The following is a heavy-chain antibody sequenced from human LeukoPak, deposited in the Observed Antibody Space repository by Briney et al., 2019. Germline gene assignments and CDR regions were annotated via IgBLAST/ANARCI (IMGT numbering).Heavy chain of an antibody. Sequence: GGSLRLSCAASGFTFDDYGMSWVRQAPGKGLEWVSGINWNGGSTGYADSAKGRFTISRDNAKNSLYLQMNSLRAEDTALYYCARGGTMRDWTAIDYWGQGTLVTVSS. J-gene: IGHJ4*02. V-gene: IGHV3-20*04. CDR2: INWNGGST. CDR1: GFTFDDYG. D-gene: IGHD3-22*01. CDR3: ARGGTMRDWTAIDY.